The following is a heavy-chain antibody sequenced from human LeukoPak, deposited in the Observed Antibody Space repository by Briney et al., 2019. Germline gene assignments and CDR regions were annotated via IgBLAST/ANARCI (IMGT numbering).Heavy chain of an antibody. V-gene: IGHV4-59*01. J-gene: IGHJ4*02. CDR2: IYYSGST. D-gene: IGHD1-26*01. Sequence: SETLSLTCTVSGGSISSYYWSWIRQPPGKGLEWIGYIYYSGSTNYNPSLKSRVTISVDTSKNQFSLKLSSVTAADTAVYYCARDRDGGSYRDYWGQGTLVTVSS. CDR3: ARDRDGGSYRDY. CDR1: GGSISSYY.